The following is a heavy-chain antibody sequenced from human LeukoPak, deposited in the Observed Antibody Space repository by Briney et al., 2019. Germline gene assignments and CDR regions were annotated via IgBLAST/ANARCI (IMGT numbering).Heavy chain of an antibody. Sequence: ASVKVSCKASGGTFSSYAISWVRQAPGQGLEWMGGIIPIFGTANYAQKFQGRVTITTDESTSTAYMELSSLRSEDTAVYYCARXXSXDXXTGXFDXWGQGTLX. V-gene: IGHV1-69*05. CDR3: ARXXSXDXXTGXFDX. CDR2: IIPIFGTA. D-gene: IGHD3-10*01. J-gene: IGHJ4*02. CDR1: GGTFSSYA.